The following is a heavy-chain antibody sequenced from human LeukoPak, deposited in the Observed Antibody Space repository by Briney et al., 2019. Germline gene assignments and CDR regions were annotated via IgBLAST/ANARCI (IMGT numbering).Heavy chain of an antibody. CDR1: GFTFSSHG. CDR2: ICYDGSKK. D-gene: IGHD6-13*01. J-gene: IGHJ6*02. CDR3: ARDPESSMDV. V-gene: IGHV3-33*01. Sequence: GGSVRLSCAASGFTFSSHGFHWVGQAPGKGLEWVAAICYDGSKKCYGNSVKGRFTISRDNSKNTVHLQMNSLRVEDTAVYYCARDPESSMDVWGQGTTVTVSS.